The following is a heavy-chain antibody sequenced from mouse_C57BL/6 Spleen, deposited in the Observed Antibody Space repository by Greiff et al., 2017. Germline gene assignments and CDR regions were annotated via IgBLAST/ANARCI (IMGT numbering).Heavy chain of an antibody. CDR3: ARTAIGAGFDY. CDR1: GFTFSDYG. Sequence: EVKLVESGGGLVKPGGSLKLSCAASGFTFSDYGMHWVRQAPEKGLEWVAYISSGSSTIYYADTVKGRVTISRDNAKSTLFMQRTSLRSEDTAMYYCARTAIGAGFDYWGQGTMVTVSA. J-gene: IGHJ3*01. D-gene: IGHD2-14*01. V-gene: IGHV5-17*01. CDR2: ISSGSSTI.